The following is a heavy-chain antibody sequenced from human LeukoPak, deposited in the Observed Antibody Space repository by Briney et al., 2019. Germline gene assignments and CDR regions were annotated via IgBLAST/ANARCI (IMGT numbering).Heavy chain of an antibody. CDR2: IKQDGSAK. CDR3: ASQPSAADVDY. D-gene: IGHD1-14*01. J-gene: IGHJ4*02. CDR1: GFRFSRYW. Sequence: GGSLRLSCAASGFRFSRYWMTRVRQAPGKGLEWVANIKQDGSAKSYVDSVKGRFTISRDNAKNSLYLQMNSLRDDDTGVYYCASQPSAADVDYWGQGTLVTVSS. V-gene: IGHV3-7*03.